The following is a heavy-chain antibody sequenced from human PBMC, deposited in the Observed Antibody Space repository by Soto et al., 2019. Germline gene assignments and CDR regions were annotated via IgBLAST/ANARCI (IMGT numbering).Heavy chain of an antibody. J-gene: IGHJ4*02. CDR2: ISDSGGRT. CDR1: GFTFNTYA. CDR3: AKELVNSGWTYFDC. Sequence: GGSLRLSCAASGFTFNTYAMSWVRQAPGKGLEWVSAISDSGGRTYYADSVKGRFTISRDNSKNTLYLQINSLRAEDTAVYFCAKELVNSGWTYFDCWGQGTLVTVSS. V-gene: IGHV3-23*01. D-gene: IGHD6-19*01.